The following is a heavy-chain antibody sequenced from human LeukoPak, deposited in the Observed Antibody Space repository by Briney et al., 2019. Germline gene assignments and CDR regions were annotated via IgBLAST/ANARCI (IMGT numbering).Heavy chain of an antibody. D-gene: IGHD1-1*01. V-gene: IGHV3-43*02. CDR3: AKARHKTGTTRITFNI. CDR2: ISGDGGAT. J-gene: IGHJ3*02. Sequence: PGGSLRLSCAVAGFTFDDYAMHWVRQAPGKGLQWVSLISGDGGATYYADSVRGRFTISRDNRKNSLYLQMNSLRAEDTALYYCAKARHKTGTTRITFNIWGQGTMVTVSS. CDR1: GFTFDDYA.